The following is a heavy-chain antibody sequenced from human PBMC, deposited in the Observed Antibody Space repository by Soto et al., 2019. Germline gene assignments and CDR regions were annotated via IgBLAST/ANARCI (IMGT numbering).Heavy chain of an antibody. J-gene: IGHJ6*02. Sequence: EVQLVESGGGLVQPGGSLRLSCAASGFTFSSFEMNWVRQAPGKGLEWVAYISSRGSTIYYADSVKGRFTISRDNAKNSLYLQMNSLRAEDTAVYYCARPGSSTYLYYYGMDVWGRGTTVTVSS. CDR1: GFTFSSFE. CDR3: ARPGSSTYLYYYGMDV. V-gene: IGHV3-48*03. CDR2: ISSRGSTI. D-gene: IGHD2-2*01.